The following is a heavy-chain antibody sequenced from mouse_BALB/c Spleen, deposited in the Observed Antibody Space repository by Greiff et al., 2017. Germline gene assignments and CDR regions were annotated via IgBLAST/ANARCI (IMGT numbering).Heavy chain of an antibody. CDR3: ARMEFPYGNYGDMDY. CDR1: GFSLSTSGMG. CDR2: IWWDDDK. D-gene: IGHD2-1*01. J-gene: IGHJ4*01. Sequence: QVTLKESGPGILQPSQTLSLTCSFSGFSLSTSGMGVGWIRQPSGKGLEWLAHIWWDDDKRYNPALKSRLTISKDTSSNQVFLKIASVDTADTATYYCARMEFPYGNYGDMDYWGQGTSVTVSS. V-gene: IGHV8-8*01.